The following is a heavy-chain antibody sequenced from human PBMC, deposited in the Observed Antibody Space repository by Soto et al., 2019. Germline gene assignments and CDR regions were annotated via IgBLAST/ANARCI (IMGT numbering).Heavy chain of an antibody. CDR3: ARIGGWYDIDF. V-gene: IGHV4-61*01. CDR1: GGSVSSGSFH. Sequence: SETLSLTCSVSGGSVSSGSFHWSWIRQPPGKGLQFIGSIFYNGTANYSPSLKNRISISIDTSQSQFFLQLISVAAADTAVYYCARIGGWYDIDFWGQGSLVTVSS. D-gene: IGHD6-19*01. J-gene: IGHJ4*02. CDR2: IFYNGTA.